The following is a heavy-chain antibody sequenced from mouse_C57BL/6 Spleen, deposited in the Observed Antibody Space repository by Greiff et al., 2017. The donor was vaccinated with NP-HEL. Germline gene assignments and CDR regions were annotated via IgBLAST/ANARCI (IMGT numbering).Heavy chain of an antibody. CDR2: ISYDGSN. CDR3: ARSWDAFAY. Sequence: ESGPGLVKPSQSLSLTCSVTGYSFTSGYYWNWIRQFPGNKLEWMGYISYDGSNNYNPSLKNRISITRDTSKNQFFLKLNSVTSEDAATYDCARSWDAFAYWGQGTLVTVSA. CDR1: GYSFTSGYY. V-gene: IGHV3-6*01. D-gene: IGHD4-1*01. J-gene: IGHJ3*01.